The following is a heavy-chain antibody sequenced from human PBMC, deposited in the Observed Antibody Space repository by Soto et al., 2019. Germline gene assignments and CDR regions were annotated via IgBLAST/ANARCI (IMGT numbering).Heavy chain of an antibody. Sequence: QVQLVESGGGVVQPGRSLRLSCVASGFIFSTYGMHWVRQAPGKGLEWVAVIWYDGSNKYYADSVKGRFTISRDNSNNTLYLQMNSLRAEDTAVYYCARDRHAYCGGDCPMDVWGQGTTVTVSS. D-gene: IGHD2-21*02. J-gene: IGHJ6*02. CDR3: ARDRHAYCGGDCPMDV. CDR2: IWYDGSNK. CDR1: GFIFSTYG. V-gene: IGHV3-33*01.